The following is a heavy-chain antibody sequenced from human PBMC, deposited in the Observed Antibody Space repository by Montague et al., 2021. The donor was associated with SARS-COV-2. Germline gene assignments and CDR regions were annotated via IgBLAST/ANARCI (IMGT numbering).Heavy chain of an antibody. CDR1: FGSISTYY. Sequence: SETLSLTCTVSFGSISTYYWSWIRQPPGKGLEWIGFIFYNGSTKHNPSLKRRVSISLDTSKNQFSLKLSSVTAADTAVYYCARQDAWAYCGDECYRGWFDSWGQGTLVTVSS. CDR2: IFYNGST. J-gene: IGHJ5*01. CDR3: ARQDAWAYCGDECYRGWFDS. D-gene: IGHD2-21*01. V-gene: IGHV4-59*01.